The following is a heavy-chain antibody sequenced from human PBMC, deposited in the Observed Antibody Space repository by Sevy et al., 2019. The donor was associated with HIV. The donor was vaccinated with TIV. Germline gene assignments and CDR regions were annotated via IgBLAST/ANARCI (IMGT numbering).Heavy chain of an antibody. V-gene: IGHV4-34*01. D-gene: IGHD6-19*01. CDR2: INHSGST. J-gene: IGHJ4*02. CDR3: ARYRVAGNFDY. Sequence: SETLSLTCAVYGGSFSGYYWNWIRQPPGKGLEWIGEINHSGSTNYNPSLESRVTISVDTSRNQFSLRLSSVTAADMAVYYCARYRVAGNFDYWGQGTLVTVSS. CDR1: GGSFSGYY.